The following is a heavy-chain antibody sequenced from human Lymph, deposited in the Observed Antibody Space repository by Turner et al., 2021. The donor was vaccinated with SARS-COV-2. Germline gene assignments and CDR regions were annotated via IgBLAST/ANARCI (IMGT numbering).Heavy chain of an antibody. CDR3: ARDIPTTADYFDY. CDR1: GSTFSTYS. V-gene: IGHV3-21*01. D-gene: IGHD4-17*01. J-gene: IGHJ4*02. CDR2: ISSSSSYI. Sequence: EVQLVESGGGLVKPGGSLKLSCAASGSTFSTYSMNWVRQAPGKVLEWISSISSSSSYIYYADSVKCRFTISRDDAKNSLYLQMNSLRAEDTAVYYCARDIPTTADYFDYWGQGTLVTVSS.